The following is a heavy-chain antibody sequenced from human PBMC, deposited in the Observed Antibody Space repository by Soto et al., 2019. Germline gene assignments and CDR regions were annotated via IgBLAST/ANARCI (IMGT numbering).Heavy chain of an antibody. CDR3: ARRTVNIQTFYSGLNTHCFDY. D-gene: IGHD6-19*01. CDR2: IYYSGST. Sequence: SETLSRTCAVSGGSMSSSDYYWGWIRQPPGKGLEWIGSIYYSGSTYYNPSLQSRVAISVDTSKNQFSLKLKSVTAADTAIYYCARRTVNIQTFYSGLNTHCFDYWGQGAPVTVSS. CDR1: GGSMSSSDYY. J-gene: IGHJ4*02. V-gene: IGHV4-39*01.